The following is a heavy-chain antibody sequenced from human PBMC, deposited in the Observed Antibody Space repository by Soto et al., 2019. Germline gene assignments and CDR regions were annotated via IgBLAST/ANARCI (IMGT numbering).Heavy chain of an antibody. J-gene: IGHJ4*02. CDR3: ARDTGDGTFDF. D-gene: IGHD7-27*01. CDR1: GYTFSSYA. V-gene: IGHV1-3*01. CDR2: INAGYGNT. Sequence: ASVKVSCKASGYTFSSYAMHWVRQAPGQRLEWMGWINAGYGNTKSSQKFQDRATISRDTSASTAYMELTGLRSEDTAVYYCARDTGDGTFDFWGQGTLVTVSS.